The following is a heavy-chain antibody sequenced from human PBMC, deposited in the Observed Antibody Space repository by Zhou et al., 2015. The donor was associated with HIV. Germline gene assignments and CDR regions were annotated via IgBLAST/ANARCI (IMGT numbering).Heavy chain of an antibody. V-gene: IGHV1-18*01. Sequence: QVQLVQSGAEVKRPGASVMVSCKASGYIFNNYGITWVRQVPGQGLEWMGWISPFNGNVNYGLNQARVTLTADTSASTVYLELRSLRSDDTAVYYCARHTVTIGDVWGQGTAVIVSS. CDR1: GYIFNNYG. CDR3: ARHTVTIGDV. D-gene: IGHD3-10*01. J-gene: IGHJ6*02. CDR2: ISPFNGNV.